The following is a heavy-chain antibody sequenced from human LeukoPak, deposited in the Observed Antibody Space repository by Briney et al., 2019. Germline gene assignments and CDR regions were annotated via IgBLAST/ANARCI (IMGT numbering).Heavy chain of an antibody. Sequence: SETLSLTCAVSGGSISSYYWNWIRQPAGKGLEWIGRIYASGSTNNPSLKSRVTMSLDTSKNQFSLKLSSVTAADTAVYYCARDIGYSVINWGQRTLVTVSS. J-gene: IGHJ4*02. CDR1: GGSISSYY. V-gene: IGHV4-4*07. CDR3: ARDIGYSVIN. D-gene: IGHD5/OR15-5a*01. CDR2: IYASGST.